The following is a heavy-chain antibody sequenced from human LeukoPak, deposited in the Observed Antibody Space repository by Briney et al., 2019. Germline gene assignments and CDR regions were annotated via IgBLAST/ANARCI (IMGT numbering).Heavy chain of an antibody. J-gene: IGHJ4*02. CDR2: ISWNSGSI. Sequence: GRSLRLSCAASGYTFDDYAMHWVRQAPGKGLEWVSGISWNSGSIGYADSVKGRFTISRDNAKNSLYLQMNSLRAEDTAVYYCARDLPGIAAAGTPFDYWGQGTLVTVSS. D-gene: IGHD6-13*01. CDR1: GYTFDDYA. V-gene: IGHV3-9*01. CDR3: ARDLPGIAAAGTPFDY.